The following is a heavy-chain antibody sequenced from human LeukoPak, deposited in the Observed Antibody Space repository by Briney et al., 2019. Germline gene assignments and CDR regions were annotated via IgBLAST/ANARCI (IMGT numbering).Heavy chain of an antibody. D-gene: IGHD5-18*01. CDR3: AREIGPIQLHLWGSAFDY. CDR1: GYTFTNYY. V-gene: IGHV1-46*01. J-gene: IGHJ4*02. Sequence: GASVEVSCKASGYTFTNYYFHWVRQAPGQGLEWMGIINPSGGSTSYAQKFQGRVTMTRDTSTSTVYMKLSSLRSEDTAVYYCAREIGPIQLHLWGSAFDYWGQGTLVTVSS. CDR2: INPSGGST.